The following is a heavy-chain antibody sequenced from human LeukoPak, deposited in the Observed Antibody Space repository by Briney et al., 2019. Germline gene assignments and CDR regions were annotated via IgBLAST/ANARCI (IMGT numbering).Heavy chain of an antibody. CDR3: AKQAYDSPRTDFDY. Sequence: PGGSLRLSCAASGFTVSSNFMSWVRQAPGKGLECVSVIHRGGSTYYADSVKGRFTISRDNSKNTLHLQMNSLRAEDTAIYYCAKQAYDSPRTDFDYWGQGTLVTVSS. D-gene: IGHD3-22*01. CDR1: GFTVSSNF. J-gene: IGHJ4*02. V-gene: IGHV3-53*01. CDR2: IHRGGST.